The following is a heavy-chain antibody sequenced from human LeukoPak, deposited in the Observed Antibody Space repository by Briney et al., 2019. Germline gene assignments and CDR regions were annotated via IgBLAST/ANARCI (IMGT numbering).Heavy chain of an antibody. D-gene: IGHD2-15*01. V-gene: IGHV5-51*01. CDR3: ARIAATWYGGS. Sequence: GESLKISCKGPGHSFINYWIAWVRQMPGKGLEWIGIIYPGDSHTRYSPSFQCQVTISADMSIDTAYLQWSSLRASDTAMYYCARIAATWYGGSWGQGTLVFVSS. CDR1: GHSFINYW. J-gene: IGHJ4*02. CDR2: IYPGDSHT.